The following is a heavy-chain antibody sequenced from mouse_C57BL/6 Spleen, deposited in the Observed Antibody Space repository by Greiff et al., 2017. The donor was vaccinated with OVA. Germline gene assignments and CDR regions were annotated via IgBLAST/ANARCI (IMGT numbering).Heavy chain of an antibody. Sequence: EVQVVESGPGLVKPSQSLSLTCSVTGYSITSGYYWNWIRQFPGNKLEWMGYISYDGSNNYNPSLKNRISITRDTSKNQFFLKLNSVTTEDTSTYYCARRYYYDYDGYFDVWGTGTTVTVSS. V-gene: IGHV3-6*01. CDR3: ARRYYYDYDGYFDV. J-gene: IGHJ1*03. CDR1: GYSITSGYY. D-gene: IGHD2-4*01. CDR2: ISYDGSN.